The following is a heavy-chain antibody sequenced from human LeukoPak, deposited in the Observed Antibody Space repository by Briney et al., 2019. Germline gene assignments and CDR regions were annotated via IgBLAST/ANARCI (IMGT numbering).Heavy chain of an antibody. J-gene: IGHJ4*02. CDR3: ARSSYSGSYRY. CDR1: GFTFSHYW. D-gene: IGHD1-26*01. CDR2: IKQDGSEK. Sequence: GGSLRLSCAASGFTFSHYWMSWVRQAPEKGLEWVANIKQDGSEKYYVDSMKGRFTISRDNAKNTLYLQMNSLRAEDTAVYYCARSSYSGSYRYWGQGTLVTVSS. V-gene: IGHV3-7*01.